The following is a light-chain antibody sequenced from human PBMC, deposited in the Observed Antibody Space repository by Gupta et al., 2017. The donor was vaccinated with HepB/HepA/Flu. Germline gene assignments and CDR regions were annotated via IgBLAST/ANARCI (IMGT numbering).Light chain of an antibody. CDR1: SSDVGGYNY. J-gene: IGLJ2*01. V-gene: IGLV2-14*01. Sequence: SALTLPASVSGSPGQSITISCTGTSSDVGGYNYVSWYQQHPGKAPKLMIYDVSNRPSGVSNRFSGSKSGNTASLTISGLQAEDEADYYCSSYTSSSTLVVFGGGTKLTVL. CDR2: DVS. CDR3: SSYTSSSTLVV.